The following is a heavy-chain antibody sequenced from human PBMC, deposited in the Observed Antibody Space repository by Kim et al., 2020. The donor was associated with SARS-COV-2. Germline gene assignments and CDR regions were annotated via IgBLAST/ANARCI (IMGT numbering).Heavy chain of an antibody. CDR3: AGSCSSTSCYFDYGMDV. D-gene: IGHD2-2*01. CDR2: MNPNSGNT. CDR1: GYTFTSYD. Sequence: ASVKVSCKASGYTFTSYDINWVRQATGQGLEWMGWMNPNSGNTGYAQKFQGRVTMTRNTSISTAYMELSSLRSEDTAVYYCAGSCSSTSCYFDYGMDVWGQGTTVTVSS. J-gene: IGHJ6*02. V-gene: IGHV1-8*01.